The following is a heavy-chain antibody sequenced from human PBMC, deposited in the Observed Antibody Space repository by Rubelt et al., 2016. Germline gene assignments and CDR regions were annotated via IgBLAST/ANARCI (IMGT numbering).Heavy chain of an antibody. CDR3: VREVPSGSSYNEASEI. CDR2: IRHRGST. V-gene: IGHV4-34*02. J-gene: IGHJ3*02. CDR1: GGSLNNHY. D-gene: IGHD1-26*01. Sequence: QVQLQQWGAGLLKPSESLSLTCLVYGGSLNNHYWAWIRQPPGKGLEWIGEIRHRGSTNYDPSLGGRVTLSVATSKNQFSLLRELVTAADMAVYYCVREVPSGSSYNEASEIWGQGTVVTVSS.